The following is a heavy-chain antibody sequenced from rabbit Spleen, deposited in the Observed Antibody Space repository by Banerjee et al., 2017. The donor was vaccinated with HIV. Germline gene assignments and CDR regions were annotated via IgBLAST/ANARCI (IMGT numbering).Heavy chain of an antibody. CDR1: GVSFTSSSY. D-gene: IGHD7-1*01. J-gene: IGHJ4*01. Sequence: QSLEESGGDLVKPGASLTLTCTASGVSFTSSSYMCWVRQAPGKGLEWIACINMFTGKSVYASWAKGRFIMSRPSSTTVTLQMTSLTVADTATYFCGRSSYAGYAGYGYGLDLWGPGTLVTVS. CDR2: INMFTGKS. V-gene: IGHV1S40*01. CDR3: GRSSYAGYAGYGYGLDL.